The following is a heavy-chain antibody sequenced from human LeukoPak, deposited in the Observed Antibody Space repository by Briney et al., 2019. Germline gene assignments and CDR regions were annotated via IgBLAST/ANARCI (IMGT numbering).Heavy chain of an antibody. J-gene: IGHJ4*02. CDR3: AKSHHPTVTTSFDY. CDR1: GFTFSSYA. D-gene: IGHD4-11*01. V-gene: IGHV3-30*18. Sequence: PGGSLRLSCAASGFTFSSYAMHWVRQAPGKGLEWVAIISYDGSNKYYADSVKGRFTISRDNSKNTLYLQMNSLRAEDTAVYYCAKSHHPTVTTSFDYWGQGTLVTVSS. CDR2: ISYDGSNK.